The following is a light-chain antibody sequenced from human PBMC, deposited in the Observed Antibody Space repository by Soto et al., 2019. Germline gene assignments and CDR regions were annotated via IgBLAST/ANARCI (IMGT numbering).Light chain of an antibody. CDR3: QSYDSSLSGSYV. CDR1: GSNIGAGYD. V-gene: IGLV1-40*01. J-gene: IGLJ1*01. CDR2: RNS. Sequence: QSVLTQPPSVSGAPGQRVTISCTGSGSNIGAGYDVHWYQQLPGTAPKLLIYRNSNRPSGVPDRFSGSKSCTSASLAITGLQAEDEVDYFCQSYDSSLSGSYVFGTGTKLTVL.